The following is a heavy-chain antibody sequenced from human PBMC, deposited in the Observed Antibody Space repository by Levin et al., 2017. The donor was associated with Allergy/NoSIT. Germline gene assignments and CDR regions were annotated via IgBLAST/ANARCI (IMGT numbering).Heavy chain of an antibody. CDR1: GFTVSSNY. CDR3: ARVAEKGSGWLEGSNWEYYYYYYMDV. CDR2: IYSGGST. Sequence: GGSLRLSCAASGFTVSSNYMSWVRQAPGKGLEWVSVIYSGGSTYYADSVKGRFTISRDNSKNTLYLQMNSLRAEDTAVYYCARVAEKGSGWLEGSNWEYYYYYYMDVWGKGTTVTVSS. V-gene: IGHV3-53*01. J-gene: IGHJ6*03. D-gene: IGHD6-19*01.